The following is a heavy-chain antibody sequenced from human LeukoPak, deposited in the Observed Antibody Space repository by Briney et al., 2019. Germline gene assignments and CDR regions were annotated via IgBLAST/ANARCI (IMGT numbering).Heavy chain of an antibody. D-gene: IGHD3-16*01. J-gene: IGHJ6*03. CDR2: IYYSGTT. V-gene: IGHV4-59*01. CDR1: GGSISNYY. Sequence: SETLSLTCTVSGGSISNYYWNWIRQPPGKRLEGIGYIYYSGTTNYNPSLKSRVSMSVDTSKNQFSLKLSSVTAADTAVYYCARETSQKGAHYMDVWGKGTTVTISS. CDR3: ARETSQKGAHYMDV.